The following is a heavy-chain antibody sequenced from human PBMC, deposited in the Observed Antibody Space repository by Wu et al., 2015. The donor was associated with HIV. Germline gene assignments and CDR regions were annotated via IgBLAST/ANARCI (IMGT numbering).Heavy chain of an antibody. D-gene: IGHD5-12*01. V-gene: IGHV1-2*02. CDR3: ARSHKWLQLRYQGNFDY. CDR1: GYTFTDHY. J-gene: IGHJ4*02. CDR2: INPKSGGT. Sequence: QLVQSGAEVTKPGASVSVSCQTSGYTFTDHYIYWVRQAPGQGLEWMGWINPKSGGTNYAQDFQGRLTMTRDTSITTVYMELKRLTSEDTAMYFCARSHKWLQLRYQGNFDYWGQGTVVTVSS.